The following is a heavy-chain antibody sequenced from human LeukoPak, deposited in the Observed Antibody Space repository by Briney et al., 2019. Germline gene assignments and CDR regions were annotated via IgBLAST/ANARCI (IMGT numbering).Heavy chain of an antibody. D-gene: IGHD3-22*01. V-gene: IGHV3-21*01. CDR1: GFTFSSYS. CDR2: ISSSSSYI. Sequence: GGSLRLSCAASGFTFSSYSMNWVRQAPGKGLEWVSSISSSSSYIYYADSVKGRFTISRDNAKNSLYLQMNSLRAEDTAVYYCARERLRYYYDSSGYYAFDYWGQGTLVTVSS. J-gene: IGHJ4*02. CDR3: ARERLRYYYDSSGYYAFDY.